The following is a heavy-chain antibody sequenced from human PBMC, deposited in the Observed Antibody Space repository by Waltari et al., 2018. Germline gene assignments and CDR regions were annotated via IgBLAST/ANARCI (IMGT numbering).Heavy chain of an antibody. CDR1: GYSISSGYY. CDR2: FFHSGST. D-gene: IGHD3-22*01. J-gene: IGHJ5*02. CDR3: ARDRSSSMIDGWFDP. Sequence: QVQLQESGPGLVKPSETLSLTCTVSGYSISSGYYWGWLRQPPGKGLEGIGSFFHSGSTYYNPSLKSRVTISEDTSKNQFSLKVRSVTAADTAVYYCARDRSSSMIDGWFDPWGQGTLVTVSS. V-gene: IGHV4-38-2*02.